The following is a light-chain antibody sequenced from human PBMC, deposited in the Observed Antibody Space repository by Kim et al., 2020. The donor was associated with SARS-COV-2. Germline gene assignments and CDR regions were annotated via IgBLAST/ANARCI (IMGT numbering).Light chain of an antibody. V-gene: IGLV3-1*01. CDR1: KLGDKY. CDR3: QAWDNNTAI. Sequence: SYELTQPPSVSVSPGQTASITCSGDKLGDKYACWYQQKPGQSPVLVIYQDSKRPSVIPERFSGSNSGNTATLTISGTQAMDEADYYCQAWDNNTAIFGTG. CDR2: QDS. J-gene: IGLJ1*01.